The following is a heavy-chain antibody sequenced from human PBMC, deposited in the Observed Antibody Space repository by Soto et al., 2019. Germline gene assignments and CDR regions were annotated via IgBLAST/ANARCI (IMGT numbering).Heavy chain of an antibody. CDR1: VFTSSG. CDR3: AREGILGLFDAYDL. V-gene: IGHV1-18*04. CDR2: ISTHNGNT. D-gene: IGHD3-3*01. Sequence: ASVKVSCKASVFTSSGVSWVRQAPGQRLEWMGWISTHNGNTIYAQKFQGRVIMTMDTSTTTVYMELRSLRPDDTAVYLCAREGILGLFDAYDLWGQGTMVTVSS. J-gene: IGHJ3*01.